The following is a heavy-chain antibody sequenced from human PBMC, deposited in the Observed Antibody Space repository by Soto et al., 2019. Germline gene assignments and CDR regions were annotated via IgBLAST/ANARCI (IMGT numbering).Heavy chain of an antibody. D-gene: IGHD1-1*01. CDR1: GGSSSSSNW. CDR3: ARTGLETTHRPPFDY. Sequence: SETLSLTCAVSGGSSSSSNWWSWVRQPPGKGLEWIGEIYHSGSTNYNPSLKSRVTISVDKSKNQFSLKLSSVTAADTAVYYCARTGLETTHRPPFDYWGQGTLVTVSS. J-gene: IGHJ4*02. V-gene: IGHV4-4*02. CDR2: IYHSGST.